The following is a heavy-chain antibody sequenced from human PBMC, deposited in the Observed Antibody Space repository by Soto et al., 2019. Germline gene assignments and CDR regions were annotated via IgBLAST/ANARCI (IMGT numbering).Heavy chain of an antibody. CDR3: ALEGGETMQNYDFWSGPGGFDFYYYGMDV. CDR2: INAGNGNT. CDR1: GYTFTSYA. Sequence: QVQLVQSGAEVKKPGASVKVSCKASGYTFTSYAMHWVRQAPGQRLEWMGWINAGNGNTKYSQKFQGRVTITRDTSASTAYMELSSLRSEDTAVYYCALEGGETMQNYDFWSGPGGFDFYYYGMDVWGQGTTVTVSS. J-gene: IGHJ6*02. D-gene: IGHD3-3*01. V-gene: IGHV1-3*01.